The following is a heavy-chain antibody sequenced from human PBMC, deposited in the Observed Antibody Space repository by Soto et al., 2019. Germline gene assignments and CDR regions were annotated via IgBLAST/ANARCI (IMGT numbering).Heavy chain of an antibody. D-gene: IGHD2-15*01. CDR1: GYTFSTYG. V-gene: IGHV1-18*01. Sequence: QVRLVQSGAEVKKPGASVKVSCKASGYTFSTYGVSWVRQAPGQRLEWMGWISAYNGNTNYAQKLQGRVTMTTDTYTSTAYMELRSLRSDDTAVYYCARDSVYCSGGSCYPFDYWGQGTLVTVSS. CDR2: ISAYNGNT. CDR3: ARDSVYCSGGSCYPFDY. J-gene: IGHJ4*02.